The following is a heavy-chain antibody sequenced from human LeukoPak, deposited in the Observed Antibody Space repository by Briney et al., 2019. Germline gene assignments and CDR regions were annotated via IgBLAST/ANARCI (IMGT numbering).Heavy chain of an antibody. D-gene: IGHD3-10*01. V-gene: IGHV3-11*04. J-gene: IGHJ4*02. CDR2: INSGGSII. CDR1: GFSFSDYY. Sequence: GGSLRLSCAASGFSFSDYYMSWIRQAPGKGLEWVSYINSGGSIISDADSVRGRFTISRDNAQNSLFLQMNSLRAEDTAVYYCARQASGNYFDFWGQGTLVTVSS. CDR3: ARQASGNYFDF.